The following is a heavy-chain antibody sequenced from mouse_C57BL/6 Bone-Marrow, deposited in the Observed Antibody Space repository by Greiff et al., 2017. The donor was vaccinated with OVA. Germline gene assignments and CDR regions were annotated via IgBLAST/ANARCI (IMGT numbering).Heavy chain of an antibody. J-gene: IGHJ3*01. Sequence: VKGVESGPGLVAPSQSLSITCTVSGFSLTSYAISWVRQPPGKGLEWLGVIWTGGGTNYNSALKSRLSISKDNSKSQVFLKMNSLQTDDTARYYCARNDGYRRVWFAYWGQGTLVTVSA. CDR2: IWTGGGT. V-gene: IGHV2-9-1*01. CDR3: ARNDGYRRVWFAY. D-gene: IGHD2-3*01. CDR1: GFSLTSYA.